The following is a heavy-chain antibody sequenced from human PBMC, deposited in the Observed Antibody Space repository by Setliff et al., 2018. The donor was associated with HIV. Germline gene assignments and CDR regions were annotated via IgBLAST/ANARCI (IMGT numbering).Heavy chain of an antibody. J-gene: IGHJ5*02. Sequence: SVKVSCKASGGTFSNYGMSWVRQAPGQGLEWMGGIIPISGTANYAQKVQGRVTITTDESASTDYMELSGLRSEDTAVYYCARDFGGYCSSMSCPGLFDPWGQGTLVTVSS. D-gene: IGHD2-2*01. CDR2: IIPISGTA. V-gene: IGHV1-69*05. CDR1: GGTFSNYG. CDR3: ARDFGGYCSSMSCPGLFDP.